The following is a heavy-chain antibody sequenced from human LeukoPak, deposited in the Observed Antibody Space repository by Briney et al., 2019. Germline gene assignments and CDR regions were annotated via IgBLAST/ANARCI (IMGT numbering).Heavy chain of an antibody. CDR3: ARAPLCYSSSCFTFDY. J-gene: IGHJ4*02. CDR1: GFTFSSYW. D-gene: IGHD6-13*01. Sequence: GGSLRLSCAASGFTFSSYWMSWVRQAPGKGLEWVANIKQDGSEKYYVDSVKGRFTISRDNAKNSLYLQMNSLRAEDTAVYYCARAPLCYSSSCFTFDYWGQGTLVTVSS. V-gene: IGHV3-7*01. CDR2: IKQDGSEK.